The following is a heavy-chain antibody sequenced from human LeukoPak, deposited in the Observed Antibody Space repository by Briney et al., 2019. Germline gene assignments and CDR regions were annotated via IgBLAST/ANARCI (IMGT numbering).Heavy chain of an antibody. CDR2: ISSSGSTI. Sequence: GGSLRLSCASSGFTFSDYYMSWIRQAPGKGLGWVSYISSSGSTIYYADSVKGRFTISRDSAKNSLYLQMNSLRAEDTAVYYCAGDLGGYDASGRDPFDYWGQGTLVTVSS. D-gene: IGHD5-12*01. CDR3: AGDLGGYDASGRDPFDY. J-gene: IGHJ4*02. CDR1: GFTFSDYY. V-gene: IGHV3-11*01.